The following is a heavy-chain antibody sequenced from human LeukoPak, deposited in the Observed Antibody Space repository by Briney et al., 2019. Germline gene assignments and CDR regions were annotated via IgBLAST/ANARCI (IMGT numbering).Heavy chain of an antibody. CDR2: IYYSGST. CDR3: ARLAVAGTPNFDY. V-gene: IGHV4-59*01. D-gene: IGHD6-19*01. Sequence: SETLSLTCTVSGGSISSYYWSWIRQPPGKGLEWIGYIYYSGSTNYNPSLKSRVTISVDTSKNQFSLKLSSVTAADTAVYYCARLAVAGTPNFDYWGQGTLVTVSS. CDR1: GGSISSYY. J-gene: IGHJ4*02.